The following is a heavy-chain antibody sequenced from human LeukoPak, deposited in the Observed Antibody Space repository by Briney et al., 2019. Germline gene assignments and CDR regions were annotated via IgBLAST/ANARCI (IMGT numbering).Heavy chain of an antibody. Sequence: ASVKVSCKASGYTFTGYYMHWVRQAPGQGLEWMGWINPNSGGTNYAQKFQGWVTMTRDTSISTAYMELSRLRSDDTAVYYCARDLQYRSSGYHYYYGMDVWGQGTTVTVSS. D-gene: IGHD3-22*01. J-gene: IGHJ6*02. CDR2: INPNSGGT. V-gene: IGHV1-2*04. CDR1: GYTFTGYY. CDR3: ARDLQYRSSGYHYYYGMDV.